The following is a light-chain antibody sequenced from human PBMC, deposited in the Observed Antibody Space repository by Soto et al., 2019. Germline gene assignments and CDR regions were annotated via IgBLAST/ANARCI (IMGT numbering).Light chain of an antibody. CDR3: CSYAGSSTPYV. J-gene: IGLJ1*01. Sequence: LTQPASVSGSPGQSITISFTGTSSDVGSYNLVSWYQQHPGKAPKLMIYEGSKRPSGVSNRFSGSKSGNTASLTISGLQAEDEADYYCCSYAGSSTPYVFGTGTKVTVL. CDR2: EGS. CDR1: SSDVGSYNL. V-gene: IGLV2-23*01.